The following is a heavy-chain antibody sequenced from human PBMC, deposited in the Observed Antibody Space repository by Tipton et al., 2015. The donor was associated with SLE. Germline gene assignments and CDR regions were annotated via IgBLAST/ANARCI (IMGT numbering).Heavy chain of an antibody. CDR2: TYYRSKWYN. V-gene: IGHV6-1*01. CDR3: ARAPEAYCGGDCYSFDY. Sequence: LRLSCAISGDSVSSNSAAWNWIRQSPSRGLEWLGRTYYRSKWYNDYAVSVKSRITINPDTSKNQFSLQLNSVTPEDTAVYYCARAPEAYCGGDCYSFDYWGQGTLVTVSP. J-gene: IGHJ4*02. CDR1: GDSVSSNSAA. D-gene: IGHD2-21*02.